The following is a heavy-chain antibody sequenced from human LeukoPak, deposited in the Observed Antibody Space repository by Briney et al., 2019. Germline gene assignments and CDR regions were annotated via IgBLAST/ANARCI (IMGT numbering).Heavy chain of an antibody. CDR3: ARPRPTVTTDAFDI. J-gene: IGHJ3*02. D-gene: IGHD4-17*01. CDR1: GGSFSGYY. V-gene: IGHV4-34*01. Sequence: SETLSLTCAVYGGSFSGYYWSWIRQPPGKGLEWIGEINHSGSTNYNPSLKSRVTISVDTSKNQFSLKLSSVTAADTAVYYCARPRPTVTTDAFDIWGQRTMVTVSS. CDR2: INHSGST.